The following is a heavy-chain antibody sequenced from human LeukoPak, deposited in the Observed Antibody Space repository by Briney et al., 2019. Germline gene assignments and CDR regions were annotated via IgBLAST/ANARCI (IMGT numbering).Heavy chain of an antibody. J-gene: IGHJ4*02. D-gene: IGHD3-16*02. CDR1: GFTFDDYA. CDR2: ISWNSGSI. V-gene: IGHV3-9*01. CDR3: AKDIGSGVVFDY. Sequence: SLRLSCAASGFTFDDYAMHWVRQAPGKGLEWVSGISWNSGSIGYADSVKGRFTISRDNAKDSLYLQMNSLRAEDTALYYCAKDIGSGVVFDYWGQGTLVTVSS.